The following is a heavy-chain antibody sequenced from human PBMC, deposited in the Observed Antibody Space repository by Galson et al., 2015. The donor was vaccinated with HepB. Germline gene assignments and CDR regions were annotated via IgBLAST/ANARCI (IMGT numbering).Heavy chain of an antibody. V-gene: IGHV4-4*07. CDR1: GGSISSYY. CDR2: IYTSGST. J-gene: IGHJ2*01. Sequence: ETLSLTCTVSGGSISSYYWSWIRQPAGKGLEWIGRIYTSGSTNYNPSLKSRVTMSVDTSKNQFSLKLSSVTAADTAVYYCARGQFWSGNNEAHWYFDLWGRGTLVTVSS. D-gene: IGHD3-3*02. CDR3: ARGQFWSGNNEAHWYFDL.